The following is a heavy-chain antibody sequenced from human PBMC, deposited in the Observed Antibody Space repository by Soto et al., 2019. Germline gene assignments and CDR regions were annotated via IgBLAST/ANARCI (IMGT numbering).Heavy chain of an antibody. V-gene: IGHV3-74*01. CDR2: INSDGSST. Sequence: EVQLVESGGGLVQPGGSLRVSCAASGFTFSSYWMHWVRQAPGKGLVWVSRINSDGSSTSYADSVKGRFTISRDNAKNTLYVQMNSLRAEDTAIYYCARRSAVAGLHYWGQGTLVTVSS. D-gene: IGHD6-19*01. J-gene: IGHJ4*02. CDR3: ARRSAVAGLHY. CDR1: GFTFSSYW.